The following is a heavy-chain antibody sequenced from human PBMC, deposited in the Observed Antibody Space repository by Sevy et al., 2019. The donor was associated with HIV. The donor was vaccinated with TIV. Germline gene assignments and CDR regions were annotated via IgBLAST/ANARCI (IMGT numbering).Heavy chain of an antibody. V-gene: IGHV3-21*04. CDR1: GFGFNIYT. D-gene: IGHD3-22*01. J-gene: IGHJ3*02. CDR2: ISSVGTFI. CDR3: ARDKNHYDRSVYYDAFDI. Sequence: GGSLRLSCAASGFGFNIYTMHWVRQAPGKGLEWVASISSVGTFIYYADSVKGRFTISRDNAKNSLYLQMNSLRAEDTAVYYCARDKNHYDRSVYYDAFDIWGQGTMVTVSS.